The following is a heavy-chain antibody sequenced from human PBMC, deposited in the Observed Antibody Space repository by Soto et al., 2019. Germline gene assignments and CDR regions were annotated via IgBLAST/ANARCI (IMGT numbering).Heavy chain of an antibody. CDR3: ARDLYDILTGYSYYFDY. D-gene: IGHD3-9*01. CDR2: ISYDGSNK. CDR1: GFTFSSYA. Sequence: GGSLRLSCAASGFTFSSYAMHWVRQAPGKGLEWVAVISYDGSNKYYADSVKGRFTISRDNSKNTLYLQMNSLRAEDTAVYYCARDLYDILTGYSYYFDYWGQGTLVTVSS. J-gene: IGHJ4*02. V-gene: IGHV3-30-3*01.